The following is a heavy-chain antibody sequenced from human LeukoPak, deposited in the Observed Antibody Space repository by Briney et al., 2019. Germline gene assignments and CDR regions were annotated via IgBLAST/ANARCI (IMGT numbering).Heavy chain of an antibody. J-gene: IGHJ4*02. CDR2: IIPIFGTA. D-gene: IGHD2-2*01. CDR3: ARERVWEYQLLSPPDY. Sequence: GASVKVSCKASGGTFSSYAISWVRQAPGQGLEWMGGIIPIFGTANYAQKFQGRVTITADESTSTAYMELSSLRSEDTAVYYCARERVWEYQLLSPPDYWGQGTLVTVSS. CDR1: GGTFSSYA. V-gene: IGHV1-69*13.